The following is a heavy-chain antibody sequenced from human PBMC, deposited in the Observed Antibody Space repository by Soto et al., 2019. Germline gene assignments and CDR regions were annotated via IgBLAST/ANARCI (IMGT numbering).Heavy chain of an antibody. CDR1: GFTFSSYA. J-gene: IGHJ4*02. CDR2: VSNSGGST. CDR3: AKYSTSWRGGEFDY. D-gene: IGHD6-13*01. Sequence: EVQLVESGGGLVQPGGSLRLSCAASGFTFSSYAMSWVRQAPGKGLEWVVAVSNSGGSTYYADSVKGRFTISRDNSKKTMYLHMHSLRVENTAAYYCAKYSTSWRGGEFDYWGQGTLVTV. V-gene: IGHV3-23*04.